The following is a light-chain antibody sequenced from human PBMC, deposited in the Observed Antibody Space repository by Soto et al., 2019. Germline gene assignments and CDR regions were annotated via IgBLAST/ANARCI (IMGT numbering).Light chain of an antibody. CDR1: QSISSY. J-gene: IGKJ1*01. V-gene: IGKV1-39*01. Sequence: DIQMTQSPSSLSASVGDRVTITCRASQSISSYLYWYQQKPGKAPKLLIYAASSLRSGVPSRFSGSGSGTDFTLTISSLQPEDFATYYCQQSYSTPWTFGQGTKVEIK. CDR2: AAS. CDR3: QQSYSTPWT.